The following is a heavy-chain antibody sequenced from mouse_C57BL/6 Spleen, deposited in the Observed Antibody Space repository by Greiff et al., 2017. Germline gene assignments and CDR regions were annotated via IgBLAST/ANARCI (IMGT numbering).Heavy chain of an antibody. CDR3: ARPWDYGNYAWFAY. Sequence: QVQLQQPGAELVKPGASVKLSCKASGYTFTSYWMHWVKQRPGQGLEWIGMIHPNSGSTNYNEKFKSKATLTVDKSSSPAYIQRSSLTSEYSAVYYCARPWDYGNYAWFAYWGQGTLVTVSA. CDR2: IHPNSGST. V-gene: IGHV1-64*01. CDR1: GYTFTSYW. D-gene: IGHD2-1*01. J-gene: IGHJ3*01.